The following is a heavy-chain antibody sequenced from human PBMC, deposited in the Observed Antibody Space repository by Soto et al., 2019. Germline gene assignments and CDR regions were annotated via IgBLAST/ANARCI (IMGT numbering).Heavy chain of an antibody. V-gene: IGHV1-18*01. Sequence: ASVKVSCKASGYTFTSYGISWVRQAPGQGVEWMGWISAYNGNTNYAQKLQSRVTMTTDTSTSTAYMELRSLRSDDTAVYYCAKDLGHCTNGVCYGAYYYYGMDVWGQGTTVTVSS. J-gene: IGHJ6*02. CDR3: AKDLGHCTNGVCYGAYYYYGMDV. CDR2: ISAYNGNT. CDR1: GYTFTSYG. D-gene: IGHD2-8*01.